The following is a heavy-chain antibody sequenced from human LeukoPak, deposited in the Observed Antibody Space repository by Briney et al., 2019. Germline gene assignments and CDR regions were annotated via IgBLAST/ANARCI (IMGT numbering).Heavy chain of an antibody. D-gene: IGHD3-16*01. J-gene: IGHJ4*02. CDR3: TRGGVDY. CDR2: INTDGSTT. Sequence: GGSLRLSCAASGFTFSTYWMHWVRQAPGKGLVWVSRINTDGSTTNYADSVKGRFTISRDNAKNTLYLQMNSPRADDTAVYYCTRGGVDYWGQGTLVTVSS. V-gene: IGHV3-74*01. CDR1: GFTFSTYW.